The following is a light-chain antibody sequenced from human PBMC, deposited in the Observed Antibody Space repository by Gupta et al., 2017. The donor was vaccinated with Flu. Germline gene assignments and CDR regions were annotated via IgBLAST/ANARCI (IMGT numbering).Light chain of an antibody. J-gene: IGLJ3*02. CDR3: SSYTSGTPWV. Sequence: QSALTQPASVSGSPGQSITFSCTGTSSDVGNYDYVSWYQQFPGKAPKLIMYDVTHRPSGVSNRFSGSKSGNTASLTISGLQAEDEADYYCSSYTSGTPWVFGGGTKLTVL. CDR2: DVT. CDR1: SSDVGNYDY. V-gene: IGLV2-14*01.